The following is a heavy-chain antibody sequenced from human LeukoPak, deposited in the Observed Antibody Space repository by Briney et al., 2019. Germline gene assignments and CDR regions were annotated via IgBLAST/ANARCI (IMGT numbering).Heavy chain of an antibody. D-gene: IGHD1-14*01. CDR2: ISAYNGNT. CDR1: GYTFTSHG. J-gene: IGHJ5*02. Sequence: ASVKVSCRASGYTFTSHGISWVRQAPGQGLEWMGWISAYNGNTNYVQKLQGRVTMTTDTSTSTAYMELRSLRSDDTAVYYCQRNATTKSFPPWGQGTLVTASS. CDR3: QRNATTKSFPP. V-gene: IGHV1-18*01.